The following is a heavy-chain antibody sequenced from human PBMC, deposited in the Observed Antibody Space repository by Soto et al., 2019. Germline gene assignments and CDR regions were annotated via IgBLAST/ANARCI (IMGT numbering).Heavy chain of an antibody. V-gene: IGHV2-5*02. CDR2: IYWDDDK. J-gene: IGHJ5*02. Sequence: QITLKESVLTWVNPQKPLPRPATFSGFPPATRGVGVGWFGHPQGKALEGLAFIYWDDDKRYSPSLKSRLTITKDTSKNQVVLTMTNMDPVDTATYYCAHTHRDGYPKTWGQGTLVTVSS. CDR1: GFPPATRGVG. D-gene: IGHD5-12*01. CDR3: AHTHRDGYPKT.